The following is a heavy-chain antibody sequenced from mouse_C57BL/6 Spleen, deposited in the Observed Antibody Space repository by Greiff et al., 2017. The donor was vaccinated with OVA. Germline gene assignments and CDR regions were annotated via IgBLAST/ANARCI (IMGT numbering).Heavy chain of an antibody. CDR3: AREGYGNVLDY. CDR1: GFTFSSYG. V-gene: IGHV5-6*02. J-gene: IGHJ2*01. D-gene: IGHD2-1*01. Sequence: EVKLEESGGDLVKPGGSLKLSCAASGFTFSSYGMSWVRQTPDKRLEWVATISSGGSYTYYPDSVKGRFTISRDNAKNTLYLKMSSLKSEDTAMYYCAREGYGNVLDYWGQGTTLTVSS. CDR2: ISSGGSYT.